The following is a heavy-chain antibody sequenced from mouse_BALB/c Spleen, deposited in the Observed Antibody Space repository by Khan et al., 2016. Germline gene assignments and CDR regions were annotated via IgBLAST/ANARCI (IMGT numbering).Heavy chain of an antibody. CDR3: ARADYYGSSGAY. CDR1: GYAFTNYL. Sequence: QVQLQQSGAELVRPGTSVKVSCKASGYAFTNYLIEWVKQRPGQGLEWIRVINPGSGGTNYNEKFKGKATLTADKSSSTAYMQLSSLTSDDSAVYFCARADYYGSSGAYWGQGTLVTVSA. J-gene: IGHJ3*01. CDR2: INPGSGGT. D-gene: IGHD1-1*01. V-gene: IGHV1-54*01.